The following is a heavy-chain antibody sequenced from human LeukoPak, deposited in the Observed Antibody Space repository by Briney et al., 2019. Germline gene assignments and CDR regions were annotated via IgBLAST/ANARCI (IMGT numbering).Heavy chain of an antibody. J-gene: IGHJ4*02. V-gene: IGHV3-23*01. D-gene: IGHD2-2*01. CDR3: SKWKAIVLVPAARSPIDY. CDR1: GFTFSNYG. CDR2: ISGSGVTT. Sequence: HPGGSLRLSCAASGFTFSNYGMSWVRQAPGKGLEWVSAISGSGVTTYYADSVKGRFTISRDNSKHTLYLQMNSLRAEDTAVYYCSKWKAIVLVPAARSPIDYWGQGTLVTVSS.